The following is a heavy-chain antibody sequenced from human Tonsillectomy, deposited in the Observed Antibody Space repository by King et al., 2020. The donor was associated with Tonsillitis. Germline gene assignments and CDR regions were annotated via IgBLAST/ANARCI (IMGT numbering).Heavy chain of an antibody. V-gene: IGHV1-69*01. Sequence: QLVQSGAEVKKPGSSVKLSCQASAYIFSESAFTWARQVPGQGLEWIGEIILMFGTRNFAQKFRNRVSFTADVSTRSVFMEVHNLTYEDTAVYYCATRGASDNTGPHARWGEGTLVTVSS. J-gene: IGHJ4*02. D-gene: IGHD2-8*02. CDR3: ATRGASDNTGPHAR. CDR1: AYIFSESA. CDR2: IILMFGTR.